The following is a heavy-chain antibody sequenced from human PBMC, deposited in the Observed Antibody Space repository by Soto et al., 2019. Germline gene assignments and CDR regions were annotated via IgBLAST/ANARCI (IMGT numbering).Heavy chain of an antibody. CDR1: GITFSSFA. V-gene: IGHV3-23*01. CDR2: ISSSGGST. J-gene: IGHJ4*02. D-gene: IGHD6-19*01. Sequence: EVQVLESGGGLVQRGGSLRLSCAAAGITFSSFAMGWVRQTPGKGLEWVSGISSSGGSTYYADSVKGRFIISRDNSKSAEHLQMNRRRAEDTAIYYCAKGRGSSVGSLDHWGQGTLVTGSS. CDR3: AKGRGSSVGSLDH.